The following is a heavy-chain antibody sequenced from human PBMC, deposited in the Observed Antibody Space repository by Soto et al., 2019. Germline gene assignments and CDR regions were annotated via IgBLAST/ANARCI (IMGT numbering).Heavy chain of an antibody. CDR3: ATPHLRGRHYDFLSPPTAALCHYGLGV. CDR1: RGTFNTSP. Sequence: QVQLAQSGAEVKKPGSSVRVSCQTSRGTFNTSPISWMRQAPGQGLEWLGDILPVFGMVNYAQQFQDRLTLTEDESTTSVCMEVSRLTPEDTAVYFCATPHLRGRHYDFLSPPTAALCHYGLGVWGQGTTVIVSS. CDR2: ILPVFGMV. D-gene: IGHD3-3*01. V-gene: IGHV1-69*01. J-gene: IGHJ6*02.